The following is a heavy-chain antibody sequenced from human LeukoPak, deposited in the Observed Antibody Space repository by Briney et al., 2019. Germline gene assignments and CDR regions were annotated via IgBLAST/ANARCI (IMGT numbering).Heavy chain of an antibody. Sequence: GGSLTLSCSASGFTFSSYGMHWVRQATGKGLEWVAFIRSDGTNKYYRDSVEGRFTVSRGNSKNTLFLQMNSLRPEDTAIYYCAKDPSNASRTLDIWGQGTVVTVSS. CDR1: GFTFSSYG. CDR3: AKDPSNASRTLDI. D-gene: IGHD3-16*01. CDR2: IRSDGTNK. V-gene: IGHV3-30*02. J-gene: IGHJ3*02.